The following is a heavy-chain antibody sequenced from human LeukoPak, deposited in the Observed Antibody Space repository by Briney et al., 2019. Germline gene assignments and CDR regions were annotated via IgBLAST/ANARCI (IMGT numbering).Heavy chain of an antibody. CDR3: ARLVSNYDY. J-gene: IGHJ4*02. CDR1: GGSISSSSY. CDR2: IYYSGST. V-gene: IGHV4-39*07. Sequence: SETLSLTCTVSGGSISSSSYWAWIRQPPGKGLEWIGNIYYSGSTYYNPSLKSRLTISVDTSKNQFSLKLSSVTAADTAVYYCARLVSNYDYWGQGTLVTVSS. D-gene: IGHD4-11*01.